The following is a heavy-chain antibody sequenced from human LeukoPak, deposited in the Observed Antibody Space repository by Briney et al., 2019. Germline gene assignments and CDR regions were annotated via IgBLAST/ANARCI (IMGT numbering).Heavy chain of an antibody. CDR3: ARNENSGWGYFDY. CDR1: GFTFSSYS. V-gene: IGHV3-21*04. CDR2: ISSSSSYI. J-gene: IGHJ4*02. D-gene: IGHD5-12*01. Sequence: GGFLRLSCAASGFTFSSYSMNWVRQAPGKGLEWVSSISSSSSYIYYAGSVKGRFTISRDNAKNSLYLQMNSLRAEDTAVYYCARNENSGWGYFDYWGQGTLVTVSS.